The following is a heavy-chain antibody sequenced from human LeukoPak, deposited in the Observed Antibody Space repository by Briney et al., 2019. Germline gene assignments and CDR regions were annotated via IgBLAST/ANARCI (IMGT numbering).Heavy chain of an antibody. D-gene: IGHD6-13*01. CDR1: GVTVSSNY. V-gene: IGHV3-53*01. Sequence: PWGSLRLSCAASGVTVSSNYMSWVRQAPGKGLGLVSVIYSGGSTYNADSVNGRFTISRDNSTNTLYLQMNSLRAEDTAVYSCARDIAGAHYYYYYMDVWGKGTTVTVSS. CDR3: ARDIAGAHYYYYYMDV. J-gene: IGHJ6*03. CDR2: IYSGGST.